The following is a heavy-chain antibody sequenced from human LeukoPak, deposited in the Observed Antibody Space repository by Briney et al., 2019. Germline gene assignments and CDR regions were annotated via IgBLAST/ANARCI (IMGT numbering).Heavy chain of an antibody. J-gene: IGHJ5*02. Sequence: GGSLRLSCAASGFTFSSYSMNWVRQAPGKGLEWVSYISSSSSTIYYADSVKGRFTISRDNAKNSLYLQMNSLRAKDTAVYYCARDIFVVVVAATHNWFDPWGQGTLVTVSS. CDR1: GFTFSSYS. V-gene: IGHV3-48*04. CDR2: ISSSSSTI. D-gene: IGHD2-15*01. CDR3: ARDIFVVVVAATHNWFDP.